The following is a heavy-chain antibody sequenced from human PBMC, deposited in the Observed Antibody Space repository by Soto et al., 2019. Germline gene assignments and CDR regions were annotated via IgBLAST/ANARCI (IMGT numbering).Heavy chain of an antibody. J-gene: IGHJ3*02. D-gene: IGHD1-26*01. Sequence: PSETLSLTCTVSGVSISSTSYYWGWFRQPPGKGLEWIGSIYYFGSTYYNPPLKSRVTISVDTSKNHFSLKLSSVTAADTAVYYCARSWGGSYIDAFDIWGQGTMVTVSS. CDR1: GVSISSTSYY. V-gene: IGHV4-39*02. CDR3: ARSWGGSYIDAFDI. CDR2: IYYFGST.